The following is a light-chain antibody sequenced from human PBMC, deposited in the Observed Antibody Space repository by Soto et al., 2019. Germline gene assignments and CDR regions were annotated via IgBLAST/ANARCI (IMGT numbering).Light chain of an antibody. CDR2: GAS. CDR1: QRVSAY. CDR3: QQYNNWPLT. J-gene: IGKJ4*01. Sequence: EVVMTQSPATLSLSPGERATLSCRASQRVSAYLDWYQQKPGQAPTLVLFGASIRATGIPARFSGSGSGTDFTLTISSLQAEDFAVYYCQQYNNWPLTFGRGTKVDIK. V-gene: IGKV3-15*01.